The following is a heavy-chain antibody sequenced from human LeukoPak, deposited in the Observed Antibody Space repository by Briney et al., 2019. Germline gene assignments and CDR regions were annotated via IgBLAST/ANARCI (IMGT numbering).Heavy chain of an antibody. CDR1: GGSITSYY. CDR3: ARGYSYRYMAYFDY. Sequence: SETLSLTCSVSGGSITSYYWSWIRQPAGKGLEWIGRIYTSGSTNYNPSLKSRVTMSVDTSKNQFSLKLSSVAAADTAVYYCARGYSYRYMAYFDYWGQGTLVTVSS. J-gene: IGHJ4*02. CDR2: IYTSGST. D-gene: IGHD5-18*01. V-gene: IGHV4-4*07.